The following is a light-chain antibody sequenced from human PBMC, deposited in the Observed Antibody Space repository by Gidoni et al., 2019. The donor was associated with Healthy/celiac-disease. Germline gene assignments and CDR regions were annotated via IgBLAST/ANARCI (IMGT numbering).Light chain of an antibody. Sequence: DIQMTQSPSSLSASVGDRVTITCQASQDISNYLNLYQQKPGKAPKLLIYYASNLETGVPSRFSGSGSVTDFTFTISILQPEDIATYYCQQYDNLPFTFGPGTKVDIK. CDR2: YAS. V-gene: IGKV1-33*01. J-gene: IGKJ3*01. CDR1: QDISNY. CDR3: QQYDNLPFT.